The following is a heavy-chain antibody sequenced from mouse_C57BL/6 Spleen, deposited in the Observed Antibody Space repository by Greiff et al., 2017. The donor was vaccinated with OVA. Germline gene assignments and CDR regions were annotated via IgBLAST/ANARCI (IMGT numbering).Heavy chain of an antibody. CDR2: INPGSGGT. CDR1: GYAFTNYL. V-gene: IGHV1-54*01. D-gene: IGHD2-14*01. CDR3: ARRGGYSVDD. J-gene: IGHJ2*01. Sequence: VQLQQSGAELVRPGTSVKVSCTASGYAFTNYLIEWVKQRPGQGLEWIGVINPGSGGTNYNEKFKGKATLTADKSSSTAYMQLSSLTSEDSAVYFCARRGGYSVDDWGQGTTLTVSS.